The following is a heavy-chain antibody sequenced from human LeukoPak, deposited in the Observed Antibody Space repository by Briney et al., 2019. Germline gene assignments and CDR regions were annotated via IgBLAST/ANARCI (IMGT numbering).Heavy chain of an antibody. CDR1: GFTFSSYA. V-gene: IGHV3-23*01. CDR3: ARDQIGYSSGWSTGAFDI. J-gene: IGHJ3*02. D-gene: IGHD6-19*01. Sequence: PGGSLRLSCAASGFTFSSYAMSWVRQAPGKGLEWVSAISGSGGSTYYADSVKGRFTISRDNSKNTLYLQMNSLRAEDTAVYYCARDQIGYSSGWSTGAFDIWGQGTMVTVSS. CDR2: ISGSGGST.